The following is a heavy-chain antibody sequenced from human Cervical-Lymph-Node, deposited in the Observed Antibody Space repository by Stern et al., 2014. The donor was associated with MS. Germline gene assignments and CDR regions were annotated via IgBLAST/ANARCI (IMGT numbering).Heavy chain of an antibody. J-gene: IGHJ4*02. CDR3: AKDASANYFRFFFDG. D-gene: IGHD3-9*01. Sequence: EQLVESGGGVVQPGRSLRLSCAASGFMFRGFAMHWVRHSPGKGLEWVAGITYEGSTKYYGDSVKGRFTITRDNSKNTMYLQMNSLRPEDTALYYCAKDASANYFRFFFDGWGQGALVTVSS. V-gene: IGHV3-30*18. CDR2: ITYEGSTK. CDR1: GFMFRGFA.